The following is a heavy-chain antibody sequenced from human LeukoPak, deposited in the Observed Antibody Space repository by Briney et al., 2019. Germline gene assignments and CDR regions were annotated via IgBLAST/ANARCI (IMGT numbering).Heavy chain of an antibody. D-gene: IGHD6-19*01. Sequence: GGSLRLSCAASGFTFSSYEMNWVRQAPGKGLEWVSYITSSGNTIYSADSVKGRFTISRDNAKNSLYLQMNSLRAEDTAIYYCARVYNSGWAYYFDYWGQGTLVTVSS. J-gene: IGHJ4*02. V-gene: IGHV3-48*03. CDR3: ARVYNSGWAYYFDY. CDR1: GFTFSSYE. CDR2: ITSSGNTI.